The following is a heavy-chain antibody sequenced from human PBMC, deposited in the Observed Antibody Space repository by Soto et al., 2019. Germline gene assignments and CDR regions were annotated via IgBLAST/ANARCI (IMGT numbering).Heavy chain of an antibody. D-gene: IGHD1-26*01. J-gene: IGHJ5*02. Sequence: QLQLQESGPGLVKPSSTLSLTCTVSGGSISSSSYFWGCIRQPPGKGLEWIGSIYYSGSTYYNPSLHSRFTVSVDTSQNQFSLKLSSVTAADTAVDCCASHHSDFYFDPWGQGTLVTVSS. CDR1: GGSISSSSYF. V-gene: IGHV4-39*01. CDR3: ASHHSDFYFDP. CDR2: IYYSGST.